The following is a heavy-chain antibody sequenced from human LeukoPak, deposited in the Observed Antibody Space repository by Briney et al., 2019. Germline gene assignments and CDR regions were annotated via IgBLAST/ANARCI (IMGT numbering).Heavy chain of an antibody. D-gene: IGHD6-6*01. CDR2: IYSGGST. J-gene: IGHJ4*02. Sequence: GGSLRLSCAASGFTVSSNYMSWVRQAPGKGLEWVSVIYSGGSTYYADSVKGRFTISRDNSKNTLYLQMNSLRAEDTAVYYCARDHSIAARRRGYFDYWGQGTLVTVSS. CDR3: ARDHSIAARRRGYFDY. V-gene: IGHV3-53*05. CDR1: GFTVSSNY.